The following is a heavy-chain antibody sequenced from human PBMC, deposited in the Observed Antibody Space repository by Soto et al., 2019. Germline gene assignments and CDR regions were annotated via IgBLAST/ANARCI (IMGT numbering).Heavy chain of an antibody. D-gene: IGHD5-18*01. CDR2: IDPSDSYT. CDR1: GYSFTSYW. J-gene: IGHJ6*02. V-gene: IGHV5-10-1*01. CDR3: ASPXQLWPRPGLYYYYGMDV. Sequence: PGESLKISCKGSGYSFTSYWISWVRQMPGKGLEWMGRIDPSDSYTNYSPSFQGHVTISADKSISTAYLQWSSLKASDTAMYYCASPXQLWPRPGLYYYYGMDVWGQGTTVTVSS.